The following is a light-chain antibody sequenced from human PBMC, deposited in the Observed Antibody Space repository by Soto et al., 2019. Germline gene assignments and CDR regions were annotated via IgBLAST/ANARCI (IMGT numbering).Light chain of an antibody. CDR3: PQSYSTPRT. Sequence: IQMTQSPSTLSGSVGDRVTITCRASQSISSYLNWYQQKPGKAPKLLIYAASSLQSGVPSRFSGSGSGTDFTLTISSLQPEDFATYYCPQSYSTPRTFGQGTKVDIK. J-gene: IGKJ1*01. CDR2: AAS. CDR1: QSISSY. V-gene: IGKV1-39*01.